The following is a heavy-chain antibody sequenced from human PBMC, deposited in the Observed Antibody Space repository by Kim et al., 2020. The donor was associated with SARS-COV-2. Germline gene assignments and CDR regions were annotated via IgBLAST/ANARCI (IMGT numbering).Heavy chain of an antibody. CDR2: IYYSGST. CDR1: GGSISSYY. J-gene: IGHJ4*02. CDR3: ASLEEGPEDSIAAISGFDY. V-gene: IGHV4-59*08. Sequence: SETLSLTCTVSGGSISSYYCSWIRQPPGKGLEWIGNIYYSGSTNYNPSLKSRVTISVDTSKNQFSLKLSSVTAADTAVYYCASLEEGPEDSIAAISGFDYWGQGTLVTVSS. D-gene: IGHD6-6*01.